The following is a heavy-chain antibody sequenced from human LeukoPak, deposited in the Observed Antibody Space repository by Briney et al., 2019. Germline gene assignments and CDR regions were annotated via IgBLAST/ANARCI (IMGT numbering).Heavy chain of an antibody. Sequence: GGSLRLSCAASGCTFSKYWMSWVRQAPEKGLEWVANIKEDGSEKHYVDSVKGRFTISRDNAKNSLYLQMNSLGAEDTAVYYCGRSMDVWGQGTTVTVS. CDR3: GRSMDV. J-gene: IGHJ6*02. V-gene: IGHV3-7*01. CDR2: IKEDGSEK. CDR1: GCTFSKYW.